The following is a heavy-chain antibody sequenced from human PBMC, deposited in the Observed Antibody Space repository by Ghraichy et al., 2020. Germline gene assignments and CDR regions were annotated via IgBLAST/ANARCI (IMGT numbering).Heavy chain of an antibody. D-gene: IGHD5-18*01. CDR2: IGSSSSTT. V-gene: IGHV3-48*02. CDR3: ARDRIPLLPPFD. Sequence: GGSLRLSCAAFGFTFTRSGMHWVRQAPGKGLEWVSYIGSSSSTTYYADSVKGRFTISRDNAKNSVYLQMSSLRDEDTAVYYCARDRIPLLPPFDWGQGGLVTVSS. CDR1: GFTFTRSG. J-gene: IGHJ1*01.